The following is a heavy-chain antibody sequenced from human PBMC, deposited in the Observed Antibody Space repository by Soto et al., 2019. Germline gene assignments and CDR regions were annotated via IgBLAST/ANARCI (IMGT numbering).Heavy chain of an antibody. CDR1: GFTFSSYW. Sequence: VQLVESGGGLVQPGGSLRLSCAASGFTFSSYWMSWVRQAPGKGLEWVANIKQDGSEKYYVDSVKGRFTISRDNAKNSLYLQMNSLRAEDTAVYYCARDTRNYYGSGSYYGEDYWGQGTLVTVSS. V-gene: IGHV3-7*01. D-gene: IGHD3-10*01. CDR3: ARDTRNYYGSGSYYGEDY. J-gene: IGHJ4*02. CDR2: IKQDGSEK.